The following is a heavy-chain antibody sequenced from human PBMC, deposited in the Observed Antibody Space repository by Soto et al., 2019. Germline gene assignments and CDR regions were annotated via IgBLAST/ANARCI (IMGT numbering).Heavy chain of an antibody. CDR3: ATGLLRYYAY. V-gene: IGHV3-15*01. D-gene: IGHD3-9*01. J-gene: IGHJ4*01. CDR2: IKSKFDGETI. Sequence: AGGSLRLSCAASGFTFSSYSMNWVRQAPGKGLEWVGRIKSKFDGETIDYAAPVKGRFTISRDDSKNIVYLQMNSLNTEDTAVYYCATGLLRYYAYWGHGTLVTVSS. CDR1: GFTFSSYS.